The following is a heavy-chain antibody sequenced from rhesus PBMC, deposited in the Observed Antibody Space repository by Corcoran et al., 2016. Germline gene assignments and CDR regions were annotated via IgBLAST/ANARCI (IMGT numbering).Heavy chain of an antibody. D-gene: IGHD5-24*01. J-gene: IGHJ5-2*02. Sequence: QVQLQESGPGLVKPSETLSLTCAVSGGSISSNYWSWIRQPPGKGLEWIGCIYGSSGSTSYNPPLPLRVTFSTDTSRNQFALERGSVTAADTAVYYCALGGTVREYSLDVWGRGVLVTVSS. CDR2: IYGSSGST. V-gene: IGHV4-147*01. CDR3: ALGGTVREYSLDV. CDR1: GGSISSNY.